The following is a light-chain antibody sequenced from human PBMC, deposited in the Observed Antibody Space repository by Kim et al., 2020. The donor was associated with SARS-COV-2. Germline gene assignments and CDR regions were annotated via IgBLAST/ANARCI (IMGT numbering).Light chain of an antibody. CDR2: GAS. V-gene: IGKV3-20*01. CDR1: QTISHNY. Sequence: EIVLTQSPSTLSLSPGESATLSCRTSQTISHNYLAWYQQKPGQPPRLLIYGASSRATGIPDRFSGSGSGTDFTLTVSRLGPEDFAVYYCQQYLVSPRTFGQGTKLEI. J-gene: IGKJ2*01. CDR3: QQYLVSPRT.